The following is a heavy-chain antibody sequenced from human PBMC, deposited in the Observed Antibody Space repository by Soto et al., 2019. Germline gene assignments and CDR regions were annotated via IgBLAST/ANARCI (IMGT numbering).Heavy chain of an antibody. D-gene: IGHD3-10*01. CDR1: GDTFTTYD. CDR3: AGGRASGSYYLLDY. J-gene: IGHJ4*02. Sequence: ASVKVSCKASGDTFTTYDINWVRQATGHGLEWMGWINPNSGNIGYAQRFQGRVTMTRDTAIRTAYMEVSSLRSDDTAVYYCAGGRASGSYYLLDYWGQGXLVTVHS. CDR2: INPNSGNI. V-gene: IGHV1-8*01.